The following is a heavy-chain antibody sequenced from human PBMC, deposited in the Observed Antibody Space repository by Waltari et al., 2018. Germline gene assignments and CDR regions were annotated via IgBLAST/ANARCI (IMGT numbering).Heavy chain of an antibody. V-gene: IGHV3-30*07. CDR2: ISYDGSNK. J-gene: IGHJ3*02. CDR3: GRDVYGDDVGGGGGAFDI. CDR1: GFTFSSYA. D-gene: IGHD4-17*01. Sequence: QVQLVESGGGVVQPGRSLRLSCAASGFTFSSYAMHWVRQAPGKGLGGVAVISYDGSNKYYADSGKGRFTISRDNAKNPLYLQMNSLRAEDTAVYYCGRDVYGDDVGGGGGAFDIWGQGTMVTVSS.